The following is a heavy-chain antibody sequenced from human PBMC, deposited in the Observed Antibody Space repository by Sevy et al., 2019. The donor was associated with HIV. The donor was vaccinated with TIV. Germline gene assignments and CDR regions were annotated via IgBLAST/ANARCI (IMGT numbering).Heavy chain of an antibody. V-gene: IGHV1-18*04. J-gene: IGHJ4*02. CDR3: ARVPTYYYGSATYFDY. Sequence: ASVKVSCKASGYNFASDGFSWVRQAPGQGLEWMGWIGVYNGNAKYAQVFQDIFTMTTDTSTSTAYMELRSLRSDDTAVYYCARVPTYYYGSATYFDYWGQGTLVTVSS. D-gene: IGHD3-10*01. CDR2: IGVYNGNA. CDR1: GYNFASDG.